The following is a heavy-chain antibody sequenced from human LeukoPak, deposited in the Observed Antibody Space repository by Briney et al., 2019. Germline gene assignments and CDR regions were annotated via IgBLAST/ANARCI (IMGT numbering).Heavy chain of an antibody. J-gene: IGHJ4*02. Sequence: GDSLRLSCAASGFTFSSFAMHWVRQAPGKGLEYLSAIYSDGSRTYYADSVKGRFTISRDNSKNTLYFEMSSLRVEDTAVYYCVKSPGSGWPVWGQGTLLTVSS. CDR3: VKSPGSGWPV. CDR1: GFTFSSFA. D-gene: IGHD6-19*01. V-gene: IGHV3-64D*06. CDR2: IYSDGSRT.